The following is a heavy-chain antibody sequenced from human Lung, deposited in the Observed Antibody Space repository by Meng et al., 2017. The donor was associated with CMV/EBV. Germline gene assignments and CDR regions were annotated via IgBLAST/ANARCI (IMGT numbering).Heavy chain of an antibody. Sequence: GGSLRLSCAASGFTFSDYYMSWIRQAPGKGLEWVSYIGGSRSTIYYGDSVKGRFTISRDNAKNSLYLQMNSLRAEDTAVYYCARVDYQTNRGRWVDPWGHGTLVTVSS. D-gene: IGHD2-2*01. CDR3: ARVDYQTNRGRWVDP. CDR1: GFTFSDYY. CDR2: IGGSRSTI. J-gene: IGHJ5*02. V-gene: IGHV3-11*01.